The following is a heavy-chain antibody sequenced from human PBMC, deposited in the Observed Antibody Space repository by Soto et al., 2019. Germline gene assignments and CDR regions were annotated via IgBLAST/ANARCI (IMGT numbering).Heavy chain of an antibody. CDR1: GGSIRSYY. CDR2: IYTSGTT. J-gene: IGHJ6*02. CDR3: AREGASGFGMDV. Sequence: CNVSGGSIRSYYWSWIRQPAGKALEWIGRIYTSGTTNYNPSLKSRATILIDTSKNQFSLKLSSVTAADTAVYYCAREGASGFGMDVWGQGTTVTVSS. V-gene: IGHV4-4*07. D-gene: IGHD1-26*01.